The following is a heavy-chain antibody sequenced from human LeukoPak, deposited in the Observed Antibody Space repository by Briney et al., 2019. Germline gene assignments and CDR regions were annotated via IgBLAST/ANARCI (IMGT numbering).Heavy chain of an antibody. CDR2: IYHSGST. D-gene: IGHD2-15*01. J-gene: IGHJ5*02. Sequence: SDTLSLTCTVSSYSINRGYYWGWIRQPPGKGLEWIGSIYHSGSTYYNPSLKSRVTISVDTSKNQFSLKLSSVTAADTAVYYCARDPGVVVVAGWFDPWGQGTLVTVSS. V-gene: IGHV4-38-2*02. CDR3: ARDPGVVVVAGWFDP. CDR1: SYSINRGYY.